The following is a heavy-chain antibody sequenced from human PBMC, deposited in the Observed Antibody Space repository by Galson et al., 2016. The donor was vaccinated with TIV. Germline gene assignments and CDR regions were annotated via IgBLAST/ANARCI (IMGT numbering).Heavy chain of an antibody. CDR1: GYSFDTYW. D-gene: IGHD2/OR15-2a*01. CDR2: IYPGDSDT. J-gene: IGHJ6*02. Sequence: QSGAEVKKPGESLKISCRASGYSFDTYWIGWMRQMPGKGLEWMGIIYPGDSDTTYSPSFQGQVTIPADKSINTAYLQWNSMKASDTAIYFCARRLLAFDVWGQGTAVIVS. V-gene: IGHV5-51*01. CDR3: ARRLLAFDV.